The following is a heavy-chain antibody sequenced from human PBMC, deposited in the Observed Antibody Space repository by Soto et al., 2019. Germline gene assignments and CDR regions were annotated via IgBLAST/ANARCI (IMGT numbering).Heavy chain of an antibody. CDR1: GGPISSYY. CDR3: ARTERFLEWLHFDY. V-gene: IGHV4-59*01. J-gene: IGHJ4*02. Sequence: QVQLQEAGPGLLKPSETLSLTCTVSGGPISSYYWSWIRQPPGKGLEWIGYIYYSGSTNYNPSLQSRVTISVDTSKNQFSLKLSSVTAADTAVYYCARTERFLEWLHFDYWGQGTLVTVSS. CDR2: IYYSGST. D-gene: IGHD3-3*01.